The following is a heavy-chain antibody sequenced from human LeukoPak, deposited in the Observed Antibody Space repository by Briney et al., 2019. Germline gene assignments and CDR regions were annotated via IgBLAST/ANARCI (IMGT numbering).Heavy chain of an antibody. D-gene: IGHD1-26*01. V-gene: IGHV3-7*01. CDR3: AKWELYSGFYYIDY. J-gene: IGHJ4*02. Sequence: GGSLRLSCAASGFTFSSYDMHWVRRGPGKGLEWVANIKPDGSLIYYVDSVKGRFTISRDNAKNSLYLQMNSLRAEDTAVYYCAKWELYSGFYYIDYWGQGTLATVSS. CDR1: GFTFSSYD. CDR2: IKPDGSLI.